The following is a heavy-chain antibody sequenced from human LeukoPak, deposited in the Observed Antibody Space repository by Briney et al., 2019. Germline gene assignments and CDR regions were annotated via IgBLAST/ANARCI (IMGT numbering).Heavy chain of an antibody. D-gene: IGHD2-2*02. CDR2: ISAYNGNT. CDR3: ARDGLPLRSNIVVVPAAILPADY. CDR1: GHTFTSYG. J-gene: IGHJ4*02. V-gene: IGHV1-18*01. Sequence: ASVKVSCKASGHTFTSYGISWVRQAPGQGLEWMGWISAYNGNTNYAQKLQGRVTMTTDTSTSTAYMELRSLRSDDTAVYYCARDGLPLRSNIVVVPAAILPADYWGQGTLVTVSS.